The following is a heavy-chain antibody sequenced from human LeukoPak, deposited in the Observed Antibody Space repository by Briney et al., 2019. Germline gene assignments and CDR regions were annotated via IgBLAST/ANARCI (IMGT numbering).Heavy chain of an antibody. CDR2: ISYDGSNK. Sequence: GGSLRLSCAASGFTFSNVYINWVRQAPGKGLEWVAVISYDGSNKYYADSVKGRFTISRDNSKNTLYLQMNSLRAEDTAVYYCARELRFLEWLNKRDWFDPWGQGTLVTVSS. J-gene: IGHJ5*02. V-gene: IGHV3-30*03. CDR1: GFTFSNVY. CDR3: ARELRFLEWLNKRDWFDP. D-gene: IGHD3-3*01.